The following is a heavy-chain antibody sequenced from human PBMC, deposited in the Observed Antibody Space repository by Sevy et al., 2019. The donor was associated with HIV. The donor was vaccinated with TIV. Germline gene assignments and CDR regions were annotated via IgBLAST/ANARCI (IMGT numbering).Heavy chain of an antibody. D-gene: IGHD6-19*01. Sequence: GGSLRLSCAASGFIFSDYYMSWIRQAPGKGLEWLSYISSRSSYTNYADSVKGRFTISRDNAKNSLYLQMNSLRVEDTAVYYCARVRYNSALYYFDYWGLGTLVTVSS. CDR2: ISSRSSYT. V-gene: IGHV3-11*06. J-gene: IGHJ4*02. CDR1: GFIFSDYY. CDR3: ARVRYNSALYYFDY.